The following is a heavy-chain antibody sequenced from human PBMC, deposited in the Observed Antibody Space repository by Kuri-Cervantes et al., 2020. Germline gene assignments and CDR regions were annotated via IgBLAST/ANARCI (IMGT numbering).Heavy chain of an antibody. Sequence: GGSLRLSCAASGFTFSTYWMHWVRQAPGKGQVWVSRINSDGGTTTYADSVKGRFTISRDNSKNTVYLQMNSLRAEDTAVFYCARDIGVTSGSGYLDHWGPGTVVTVSS. CDR3: ARDIGVTSGSGYLDH. CDR2: INSDGGTT. D-gene: IGHD2-8*01. J-gene: IGHJ4*02. CDR1: GFTFSTYW. V-gene: IGHV3-74*01.